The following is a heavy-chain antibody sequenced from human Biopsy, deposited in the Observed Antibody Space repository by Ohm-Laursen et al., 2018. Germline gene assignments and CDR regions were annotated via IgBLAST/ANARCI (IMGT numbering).Heavy chain of an antibody. CDR1: GYTFTTYD. D-gene: IGHD6-13*01. CDR2: MNPNTGNT. CDR3: ARGESFLPSGYFHH. V-gene: IGHV1-8*01. Sequence: GASVKVSCNASGYTFTTYDINWVRQATGQGLEWMGWMNPNTGNTGFAQKFQGRITMTRNTSISTAYMELRSLRSDDTAVYYCARGESFLPSGYFHHWGQGTLVTVSS. J-gene: IGHJ1*01.